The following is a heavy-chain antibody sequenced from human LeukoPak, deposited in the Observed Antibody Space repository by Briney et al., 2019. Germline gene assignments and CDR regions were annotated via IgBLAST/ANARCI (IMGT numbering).Heavy chain of an antibody. Sequence: SETLSLTCTVSGGSISSSIYYWGWIRQPPGKGLEWLGSIYYSGSTYFNPSLKSRVTISIDTSNNQFSLKLRSVTAADTAVYYCARRSGSGYYFFDYWGQGTLVTVSS. V-gene: IGHV4-39*01. D-gene: IGHD3-22*01. CDR2: IYYSGST. CDR3: ARRSGSGYYFFDY. CDR1: GGSISSSIYY. J-gene: IGHJ4*02.